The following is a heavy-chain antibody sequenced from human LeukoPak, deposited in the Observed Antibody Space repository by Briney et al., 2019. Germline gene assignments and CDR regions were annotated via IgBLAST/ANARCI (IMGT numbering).Heavy chain of an antibody. CDR2: ISSSGSGSTI. Sequence: GGSLRLSCAASGFTFATYEMNWVRQAPGKGLEWVSYISSSGSGSTIYYADSVKGRFTISRDNAKNSLYLQMNSLRAEATAFYNGARNRTANRPGFFDLWGRGTLVTVSS. D-gene: IGHD2-21*02. J-gene: IGHJ2*01. V-gene: IGHV3-48*03. CDR1: GFTFATYE. CDR3: ARNRTANRPGFFDL.